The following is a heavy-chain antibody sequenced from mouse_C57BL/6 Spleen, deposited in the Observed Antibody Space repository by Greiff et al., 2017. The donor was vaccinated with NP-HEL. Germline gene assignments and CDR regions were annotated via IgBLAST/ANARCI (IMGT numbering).Heavy chain of an antibody. J-gene: IGHJ4*01. V-gene: IGHV1-69*01. D-gene: IGHD2-2*01. CDR3: ARKETGLYAYDEEYYAMDY. CDR2: LDPSDSYT. CDR1: GYTFTSYW. Sequence: QVQLQQPGAELVMPGASVKLSCKASGYTFTSYWMHWVKQRPGQGLEWIGELDPSDSYTNYNQTFKGKSTFTVDKSSSTAYMRLSSLTSEDSAVYYCARKETGLYAYDEEYYAMDYWGQGTSVTGSS.